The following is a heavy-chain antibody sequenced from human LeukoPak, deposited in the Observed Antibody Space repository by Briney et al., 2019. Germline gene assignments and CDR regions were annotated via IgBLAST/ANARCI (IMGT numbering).Heavy chain of an antibody. V-gene: IGHV1-58*01. CDR3: ARVGSYCSSTSCHTAPFDY. Sequence: SVKVSCKASGFTFTSSAVQWVRQARGQRLEWIGWIVVGSGNTNYAQKFQERVTITRDMSASTAYMELSSLRSEDTAVYYCARVGSYCSSTSCHTAPFDYWGQGTLVTVSS. J-gene: IGHJ4*02. CDR2: IVVGSGNT. CDR1: GFTFTSSA. D-gene: IGHD2-2*02.